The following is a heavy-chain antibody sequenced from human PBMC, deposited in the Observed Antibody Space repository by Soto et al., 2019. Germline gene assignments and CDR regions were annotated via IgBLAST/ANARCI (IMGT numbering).Heavy chain of an antibody. D-gene: IGHD3-3*01. Sequence: EVHLVESGGGLVQPGGSLRLSCAASGFTFSSQWMSWVRQTPGKGLEWVANIKGDGSAKYYVDSVRGRFTMSRDNATNSPYLQMNSLRVEDTAVYYCAISYDSPGGPWGQGTLVTVSS. CDR3: AISYDSPGGP. CDR2: IKGDGSAK. CDR1: GFTFSSQW. J-gene: IGHJ5*02. V-gene: IGHV3-7*01.